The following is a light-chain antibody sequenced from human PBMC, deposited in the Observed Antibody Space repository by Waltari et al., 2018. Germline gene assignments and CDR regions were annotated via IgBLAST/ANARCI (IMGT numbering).Light chain of an antibody. CDR2: GNR. CDR1: SSNIGSNT. V-gene: IGLV1-44*01. J-gene: IGLJ7*01. Sequence: QSVLTQPPSASGTPGQRVAISCSGSSSNIGSNTVNWYQQLPGTAPNLLIYGNRLRPSGVPDRFSGSKSGTSASLAISGLQSEDEADYYCATWDDSLNGHAVFGGGTQLTVL. CDR3: ATWDDSLNGHAV.